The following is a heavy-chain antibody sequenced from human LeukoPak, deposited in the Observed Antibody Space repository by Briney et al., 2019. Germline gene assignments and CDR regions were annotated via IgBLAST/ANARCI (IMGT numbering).Heavy chain of an antibody. CDR3: ARSRDGYNYDI. Sequence: SETLSLTCTVSGGSISSNYWSWIRQPPGKGLEWIGYIYYSGSTNYNPSLKSRVTISVDTSKNQFSLKLSSVTAADTAVYYCARSRDGYNYDIWGQGTMVTVSS. V-gene: IGHV4-59*08. D-gene: IGHD5-24*01. J-gene: IGHJ3*02. CDR2: IYYSGST. CDR1: GGSISSNY.